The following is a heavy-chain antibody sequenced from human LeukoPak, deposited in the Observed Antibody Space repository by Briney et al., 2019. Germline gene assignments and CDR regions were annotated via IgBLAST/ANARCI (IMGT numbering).Heavy chain of an antibody. CDR3: GRIYDRYFYAMDV. CDR1: GFTFSSYA. Sequence: GGSLRLSYAASGFTFSSYAMSWVRQGPGKGLEWVSGISSGGDGTYYADSVKGRFTISRDNSKNTLYLQMDSLRAADTAIFYCGRIYDRYFYAMDVWGQGTTVIVSS. CDR2: ISSGGDGT. D-gene: IGHD3-3*01. J-gene: IGHJ6*02. V-gene: IGHV3-23*01.